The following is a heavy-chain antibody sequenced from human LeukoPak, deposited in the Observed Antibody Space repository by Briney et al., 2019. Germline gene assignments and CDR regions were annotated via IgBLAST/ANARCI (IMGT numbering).Heavy chain of an antibody. CDR1: GGSFSGYY. Sequence: SETLSLTCAVYGGSFSGYYWSWIRQPPGKGLEWIGEINHSGSTNYNPSLKSRVTISVDTSKNQFSLKLSSVTAADTAVYYCARTSYSTDSSGYYYLGDYWGQGTLVTVSS. CDR3: ARTSYSTDSSGYYYLGDY. CDR2: INHSGST. J-gene: IGHJ4*02. D-gene: IGHD3-22*01. V-gene: IGHV4-34*01.